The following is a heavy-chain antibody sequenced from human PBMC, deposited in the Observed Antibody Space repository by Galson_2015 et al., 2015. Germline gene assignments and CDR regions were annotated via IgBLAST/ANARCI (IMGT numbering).Heavy chain of an antibody. CDR2: ISYDGSNK. Sequence: SLRLSCAASGFTFSSYGMHWVRQAPGKGLEWVAVISYDGSNKYYADSVKGRFTISRDNSKNTLYLQMNSLRAEDTAVYYCAKGRKWGDTTTIDDAFDIWGQGTLVTVSS. J-gene: IGHJ3*02. CDR1: GFTFSSYG. V-gene: IGHV3-30*18. CDR3: AKGRKWGDTTTIDDAFDI. D-gene: IGHD5-24*01.